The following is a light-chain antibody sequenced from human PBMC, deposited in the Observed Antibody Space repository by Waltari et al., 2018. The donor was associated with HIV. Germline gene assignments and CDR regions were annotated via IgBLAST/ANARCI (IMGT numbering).Light chain of an antibody. CDR2: DAT. V-gene: IGKV1-39*01. Sequence: DIQMTQSPPSLSASVGHRVAITCRANQNIEKFLNRYRQKPGKALNHLIYDATSLQSGVTARCRGRGFGTDFTLTIISQQPEDFATYCSQQSYNAPTFGQGTKVEIK. CDR3: QQSYNAPT. CDR1: QNIEKF. J-gene: IGKJ1*01.